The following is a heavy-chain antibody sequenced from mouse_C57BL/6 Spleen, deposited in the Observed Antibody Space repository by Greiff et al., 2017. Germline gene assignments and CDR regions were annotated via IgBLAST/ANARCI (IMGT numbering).Heavy chain of an antibody. Sequence: EVKLMESGGGLVQPGGSLKLSCAASGFTFSDYGMAWVRQAPRKGPEWVAFISNLAYSIYYADTVTGRFTISRENAKNTLYLEMSSLRSEDTAMYYCARGRDYFDYWGQGTTLTVSS. CDR1: GFTFSDYG. J-gene: IGHJ2*01. CDR2: ISNLAYSI. V-gene: IGHV5-15*01. CDR3: ARGRDYFDY.